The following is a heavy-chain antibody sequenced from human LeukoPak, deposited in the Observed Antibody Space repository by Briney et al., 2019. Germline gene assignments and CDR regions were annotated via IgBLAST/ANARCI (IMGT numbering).Heavy chain of an antibody. V-gene: IGHV3-48*02. Sequence: GGSLRLSCAASGXTFSSYSINWVRQAPGKGLEWVSYISSSTIYYADSVKGRFTISRDNAKNSLYLQMNSLRDEDTAVYYCASAGRWLLTFDYWGQGTLVTVSS. J-gene: IGHJ4*02. CDR3: ASAGRWLLTFDY. CDR1: GXTFSSYS. D-gene: IGHD3-22*01. CDR2: ISSSTI.